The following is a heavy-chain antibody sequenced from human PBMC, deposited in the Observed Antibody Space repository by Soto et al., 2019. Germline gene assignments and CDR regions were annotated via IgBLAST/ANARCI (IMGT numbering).Heavy chain of an antibody. V-gene: IGHV3-30*18. Sequence: GGSLRLSCAASGFTFSSYGMHWVRQAPGKGLEWVAVISYDGSNKYYADSVKGRFTISRDNSKNTLYLQMNSLRAEDTAVYYCAKDGGGYCSSTSCYLSFSPIHYYYYGMDVWGQGTTVTVSS. CDR2: ISYDGSNK. CDR3: AKDGGGYCSSTSCYLSFSPIHYYYYGMDV. CDR1: GFTFSSYG. J-gene: IGHJ6*02. D-gene: IGHD2-2*01.